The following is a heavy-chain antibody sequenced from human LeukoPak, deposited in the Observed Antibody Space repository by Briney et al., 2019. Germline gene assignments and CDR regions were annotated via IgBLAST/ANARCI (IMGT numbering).Heavy chain of an antibody. Sequence: RSGGSLRLSCAASGFTFNSYGMSWVRQAPGKGLEWVSGISGSGGSTYYADSVKGRFTISRDNSKNTLYLQMNSLRAGDTAVYYCAKAMGATLFDYWGQGTLVTVSS. V-gene: IGHV3-23*01. CDR1: GFTFNSYG. CDR2: ISGSGGST. J-gene: IGHJ4*02. D-gene: IGHD1-26*01. CDR3: AKAMGATLFDY.